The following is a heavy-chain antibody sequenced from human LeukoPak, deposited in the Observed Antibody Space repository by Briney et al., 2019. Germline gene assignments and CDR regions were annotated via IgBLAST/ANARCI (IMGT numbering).Heavy chain of an antibody. CDR1: GGSISSYY. Sequence: PSETLSLTCTVSGGSISSYYWSWIRQPPGKGLEWIGYIYYSGSTNYNPPLRSRVTISVDTSKNQFSLKLSSVTAADTAVYYCARSGGSSGYYYVDQPPPDAFDIWGQGTMVTVSS. J-gene: IGHJ3*02. CDR3: ARSGGSSGYYYVDQPPPDAFDI. V-gene: IGHV4-59*01. D-gene: IGHD3-22*01. CDR2: IYYSGST.